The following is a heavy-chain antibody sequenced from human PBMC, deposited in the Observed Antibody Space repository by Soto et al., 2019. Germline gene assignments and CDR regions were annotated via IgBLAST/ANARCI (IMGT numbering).Heavy chain of an antibody. V-gene: IGHV4-39*01. CDR1: RGSIGSSGYD. CDR2: IYYSGST. J-gene: IGHJ4*02. CDR3: ARHVTGLGYCSSISCYTEY. Sequence: XETLSRTCTVSRGSIGSSGYDWGWIRQPPGKGLEWIGSIYYSGSTYYNPSLKSRVTISVDTSKNQYSLKLSSVTAEDTAVYFCARHVTGLGYCSSISCYTEYWRQGTLVTVS. D-gene: IGHD2-2*02.